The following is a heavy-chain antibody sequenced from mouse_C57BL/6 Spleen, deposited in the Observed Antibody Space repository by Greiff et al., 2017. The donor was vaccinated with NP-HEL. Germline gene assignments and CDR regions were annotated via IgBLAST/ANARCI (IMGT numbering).Heavy chain of an antibody. CDR1: GYTFTHYN. CDR3: ARYYYGSSSHFDY. V-gene: IGHV1-22*01. CDR2: INPNNGGT. Sequence: EVQLQESGPELVKPGASVKMSCKASGYTFTHYNMHWVKQSHGKSLEWIGYINPNNGGTSYNQKFKGKATLTVNKSSSTAYMELRSLTSEDSAVYYCARYYYGSSSHFDYWGQGTTLTVSS. J-gene: IGHJ2*01. D-gene: IGHD1-1*01.